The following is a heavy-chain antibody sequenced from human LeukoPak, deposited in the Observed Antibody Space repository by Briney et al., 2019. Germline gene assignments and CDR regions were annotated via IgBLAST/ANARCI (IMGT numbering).Heavy chain of an antibody. Sequence: ASVKVSCKASGYTFTSYGISWVRQAPGQGLEWRGWISAYNGNTNYAQKLQGRVTMTPDTPTSTAYMELRSLRSDDTAVYYCARDSYYYDSSTFDYWGQGTLVTVSS. V-gene: IGHV1-18*01. D-gene: IGHD3-22*01. CDR3: ARDSYYYDSSTFDY. CDR2: ISAYNGNT. J-gene: IGHJ4*02. CDR1: GYTFTSYG.